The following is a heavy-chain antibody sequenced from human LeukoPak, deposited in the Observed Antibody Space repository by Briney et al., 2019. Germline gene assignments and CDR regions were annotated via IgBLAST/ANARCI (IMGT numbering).Heavy chain of an antibody. J-gene: IGHJ4*02. CDR2: INHSGST. Sequence: SETLSLTCAVYGGSSSGYYWSWIRQPPGKGLEWIGEINHSGSTNYNPSLKSRVTISVDTSKNQFSLKLSSVTAADTAVYYCARVGCSYGPLNYWGQGTLVTVSS. V-gene: IGHV4-34*01. CDR3: ARVGCSYGPLNY. CDR1: GGSSSGYY. D-gene: IGHD5-18*01.